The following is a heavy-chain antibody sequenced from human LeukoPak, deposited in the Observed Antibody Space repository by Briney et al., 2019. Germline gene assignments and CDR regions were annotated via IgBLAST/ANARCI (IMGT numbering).Heavy chain of an antibody. CDR1: GGSISSYY. CDR3: ARVAWESLDY. D-gene: IGHD1-26*01. Sequence: SETLSLTCTVSGGSISSYYWSWIRQPPGKGLEWIGYIYYSGSTNYNPSLKSRVTISVDTSKNQFSLKLSSVTAADTAVNYCARVAWESLDYWGQGTLVTVSS. CDR2: IYYSGST. J-gene: IGHJ4*02. V-gene: IGHV4-59*01.